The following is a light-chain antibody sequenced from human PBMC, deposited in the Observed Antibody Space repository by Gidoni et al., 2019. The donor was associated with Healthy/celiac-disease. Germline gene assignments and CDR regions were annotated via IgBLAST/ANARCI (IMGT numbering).Light chain of an antibody. Sequence: DIQMTQSPSTLSASVGDRVTITCRASQSISSWLAWYQQKPGKAPKLLIYKASSLESGVPSRFRGSASGTEFALTISSLQPDEFATYYCQQYNTYPWTVGQGTKVEIK. CDR1: QSISSW. J-gene: IGKJ1*01. CDR3: QQYNTYPWT. V-gene: IGKV1-5*03. CDR2: KAS.